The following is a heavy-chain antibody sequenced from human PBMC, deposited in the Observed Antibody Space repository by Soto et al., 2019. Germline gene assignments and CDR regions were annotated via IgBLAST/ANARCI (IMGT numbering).Heavy chain of an antibody. J-gene: IGHJ6*02. CDR2: INPNSGVT. CDR1: AYTFTDYF. V-gene: IGHV1-2*04. Sequence: QVQLVQSGAEVKKPGASVKVSCKASAYTFTDYFMHWVRQAPGQGLEWMGWINPNSGVTNYARKFNVWVNMPTDTSISTAFMELSRLKSDDTAVYFCASGDVVVVSGQRNYYILDVWGQGTTVTVSS. CDR3: ASGDVVVVSGQRNYYILDV. D-gene: IGHD2-2*01.